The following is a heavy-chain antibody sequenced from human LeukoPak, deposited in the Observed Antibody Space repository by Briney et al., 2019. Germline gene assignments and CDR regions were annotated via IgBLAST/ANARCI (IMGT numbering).Heavy chain of an antibody. J-gene: IGHJ6*02. CDR3: AKDKVGAKNYYYYGMDV. CDR2: ISGDGGST. D-gene: IGHD1-26*01. V-gene: IGHV3-43*02. Sequence: GGSLRLSCAASGFTFDDYAMHWVRQAPGKGLEWVSLISGDGGSTYYADSVKGRFTISRDNSKNSLYLQMNSLRTEDTALYYCAKDKVGAKNYYYYGMDVWGQGTTVTVSS. CDR1: GFTFDDYA.